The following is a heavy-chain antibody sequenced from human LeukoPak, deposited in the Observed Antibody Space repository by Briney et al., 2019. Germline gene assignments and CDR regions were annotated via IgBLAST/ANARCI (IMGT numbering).Heavy chain of an antibody. Sequence: ASVKVSCKASGYTFTSYGISWVRQAPGQGLEWMGWISAYNGNTNYAQKLQGRVTMTEDTSTDTAYMELSRLRSDDTAVYYCARAVQLFLRADYWGQGTLVTVSS. V-gene: IGHV1-18*01. D-gene: IGHD1-1*01. CDR2: ISAYNGNT. J-gene: IGHJ4*02. CDR1: GYTFTSYG. CDR3: ARAVQLFLRADY.